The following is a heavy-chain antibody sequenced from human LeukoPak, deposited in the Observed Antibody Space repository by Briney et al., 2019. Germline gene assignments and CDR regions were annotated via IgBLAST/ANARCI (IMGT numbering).Heavy chain of an antibody. V-gene: IGHV4-4*07. CDR1: GGSISSYY. CDR2: IYTSGST. Sequence: SETLSLTCTVSGGSISSYYWSWIRQPAGKGLEWIGRIYTSGSTNYNPSLKSRVTMSVDTSKNQFSLKLSSVTAADTAVYYCARDWAPNSGNYYYYYMDVWGKGTTVTVSS. D-gene: IGHD1-14*01. CDR3: ARDWAPNSGNYYYYYMDV. J-gene: IGHJ6*03.